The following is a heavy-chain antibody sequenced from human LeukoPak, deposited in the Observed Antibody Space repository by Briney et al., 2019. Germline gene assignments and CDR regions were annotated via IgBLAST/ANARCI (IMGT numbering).Heavy chain of an antibody. Sequence: GASVKVSCKASGYTFTSYAMHWVRQAPGQRLEWMGWINAGNGNTKYSQKFQGRVTITRDTSASTAYMELSSLRSEDTAVYYCARMGPSGSYYYYYGMDVWGQGTTVTVSS. CDR3: ARMGPSGSYYYYYGMDV. V-gene: IGHV1-3*01. J-gene: IGHJ6*02. CDR2: INAGNGNT. CDR1: GYTFTSYA. D-gene: IGHD3-10*01.